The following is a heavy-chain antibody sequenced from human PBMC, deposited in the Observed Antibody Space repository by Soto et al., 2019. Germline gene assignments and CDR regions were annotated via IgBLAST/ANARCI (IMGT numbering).Heavy chain of an antibody. D-gene: IGHD4-4*01. CDR2: ISYDGSNK. J-gene: IGHJ4*02. CDR1: GFTFSTYG. CDR3: EKDYTDYTYSFDY. V-gene: IGHV3-30*18. Sequence: QVQLVESGGGVVQPGRSLRLSCAASGFTFSTYGMHWVRQAPGKGLEWVAFISYDGSNKYYADSVKGRFTISRDNSKNTLYLQMNSLRAEDTAVYYCEKDYTDYTYSFDYWGQGTLVTVSS.